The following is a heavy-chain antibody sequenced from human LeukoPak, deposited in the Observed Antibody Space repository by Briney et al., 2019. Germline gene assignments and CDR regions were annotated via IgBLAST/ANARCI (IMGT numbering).Heavy chain of an antibody. D-gene: IGHD3-10*01. CDR1: GGSFSGYY. V-gene: IGHV4-34*01. CDR2: INHSGST. Sequence: SETLSLTCAVYGGSFSGYYWSWIRQPPGKGLEWIGEINHSGSTNYNPSLKSRVTISVNTSKNQFSLKLSSVTAADTAVYNFARGHPAWFGELYYYYYYMDVWGKGTTVTVSS. CDR3: ARGHPAWFGELYYYYYYMDV. J-gene: IGHJ6*03.